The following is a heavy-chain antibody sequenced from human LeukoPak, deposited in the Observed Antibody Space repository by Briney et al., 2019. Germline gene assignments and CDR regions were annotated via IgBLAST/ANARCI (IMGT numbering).Heavy chain of an antibody. CDR1: GGAFINYA. CDR2: IIPVFGTR. Sequence: SVKVSCTASGGAFINYAFSWVRQAPGQGLEWMGGIIPVFGTRNYAQNFQGRVTVTVDKSSRTAYMEMSSLRSDDTAVYYCASWDIVVVGQIHNYWGQGTLVTVSS. J-gene: IGHJ4*02. V-gene: IGHV1-69*06. D-gene: IGHD2-2*01. CDR3: ASWDIVVVGQIHNY.